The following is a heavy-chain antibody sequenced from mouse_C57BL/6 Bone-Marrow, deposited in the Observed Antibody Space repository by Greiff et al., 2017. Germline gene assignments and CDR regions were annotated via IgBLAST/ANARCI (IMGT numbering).Heavy chain of an antibody. Sequence: EVKLMESGGDLVKPGGSLKLSCAASGFTFSSYGMSWVRQTPDKRLEWVATISSGGSYTYYPDSVKGRFTIARDNAKNTLYLQMSSLKSEDTAMYYCARHDYWGQGTTRTVSS. CDR3: ARHDY. V-gene: IGHV5-6*01. J-gene: IGHJ2*01. CDR2: ISSGGSYT. CDR1: GFTFSSYG.